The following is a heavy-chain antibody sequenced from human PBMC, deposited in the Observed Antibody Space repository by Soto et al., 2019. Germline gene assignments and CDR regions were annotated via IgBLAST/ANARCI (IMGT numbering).Heavy chain of an antibody. CDR1: GGSISSYY. CDR2: IYYSGST. D-gene: IGHD5-12*01. V-gene: IGHV4-59*08. Sequence: QVQLQESGPGLVKPSETLSLTCTVSGGSISSYYWSWIRQPPGKGLEWIGYIYYSGSTNYNPSLKSRVTISVDTSKNQFSLKLSSVAAADTAVYYCARQPGYSGYDGSFDYWGHGTLVTVSS. J-gene: IGHJ4*01. CDR3: ARQPGYSGYDGSFDY.